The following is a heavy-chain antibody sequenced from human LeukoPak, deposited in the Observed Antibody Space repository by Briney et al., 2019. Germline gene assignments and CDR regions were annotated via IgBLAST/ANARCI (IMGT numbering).Heavy chain of an antibody. V-gene: IGHV3-53*05. CDR2: IYTGGGR. Sequence: GGSLRLSCAASGFTVSSYYMNWVRQAPGKELEWVSVIYTGGGRYYADSVRGRFTISRDTSKNMVFLQMNSLRAEDTAVYYCAKDRDYDFWSGSLDYWGQGTLVTVSS. CDR1: GFTVSSYY. CDR3: AKDRDYDFWSGSLDY. J-gene: IGHJ4*02. D-gene: IGHD3-3*01.